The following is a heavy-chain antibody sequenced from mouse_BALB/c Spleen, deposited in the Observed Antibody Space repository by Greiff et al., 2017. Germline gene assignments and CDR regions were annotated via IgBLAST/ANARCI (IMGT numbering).Heavy chain of an antibody. CDR2: ISDGGSYT. V-gene: IGHV5-4*02. Sequence: DVKLVESGGGLVKPGGSLKLSCAASGFTFSDYYMYWVRQTPEKRLEWVATISDGGSYTYYPDSVKGRFTISRDNAKNNLYLQMSSLKSEDTAMYYCAKSTMITPWFAYWGQGTLVTVSA. CDR1: GFTFSDYY. J-gene: IGHJ3*01. CDR3: AKSTMITPWFAY. D-gene: IGHD2-4*01.